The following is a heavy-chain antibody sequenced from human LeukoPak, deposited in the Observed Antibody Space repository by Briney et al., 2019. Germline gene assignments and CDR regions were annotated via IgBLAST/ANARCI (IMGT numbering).Heavy chain of an antibody. CDR2: ISSSGSTI. CDR3: ASSPNCGGDCYDY. J-gene: IGHJ4*02. Sequence: GGSLRLSCAASGFTFGDYYMSWIRQAPGKGLEWVSYISSSGSTIYYADSVKGRFTISRDNAKNSLYLQMNSLRAEDTAVYYCASSPNCGGDCYDYWGQGTLVTVSS. V-gene: IGHV3-11*01. D-gene: IGHD2-21*01. CDR1: GFTFGDYY.